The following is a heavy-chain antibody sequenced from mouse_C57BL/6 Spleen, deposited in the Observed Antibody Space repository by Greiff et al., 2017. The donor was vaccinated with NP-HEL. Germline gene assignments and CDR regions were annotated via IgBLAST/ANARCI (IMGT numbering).Heavy chain of an antibody. Sequence: VQLQQSGPELVKPGASVKISCKASGYAFSSSWMNWVKQRPGKGLEWIGRIYPGDGDTNYNGKFKGKATLTADKSSSTAYMQLSSLTSEDSAVYFRARSPYLPLDYWGQGTTLTVSS. V-gene: IGHV1-82*01. J-gene: IGHJ2*01. CDR3: ARSPYLPLDY. CDR2: IYPGDGDT. D-gene: IGHD6-5*01. CDR1: GYAFSSSW.